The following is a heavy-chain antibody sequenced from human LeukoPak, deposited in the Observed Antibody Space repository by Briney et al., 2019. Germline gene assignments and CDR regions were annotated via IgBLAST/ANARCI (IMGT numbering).Heavy chain of an antibody. CDR3: ARVTGGYDNERYYYYYYMDV. Sequence: PGGSLRLSCAASGFSVSSNYMTWVRQAPGKGLEWVSIIYSGGSTHYADSVKGRFTISRDNSKNTLFVEMNSLRAEDTAVYYCARVTGGYDNERYYYYYYMDVWGKGTTVTVSS. V-gene: IGHV3-53*01. CDR1: GFSVSSNY. CDR2: IYSGGST. D-gene: IGHD5-12*01. J-gene: IGHJ6*03.